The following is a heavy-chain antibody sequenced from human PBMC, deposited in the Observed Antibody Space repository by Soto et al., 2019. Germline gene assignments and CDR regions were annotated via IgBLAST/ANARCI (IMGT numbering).Heavy chain of an antibody. CDR2: INAGNGNT. D-gene: IGHD3-22*01. CDR1: GYTFTSYA. CDR3: ARDGLNYYDSSGYYYRY. Sequence: GASVKVSCKASGYTFTSYAMHWVRQAPGQRLEWMGWINAGNGNTKYSQKFQGRVTITRDTSASTAYMELSSLRSEDTAVYYCARDGLNYYDSSGYYYRYWGQGTLVTVSS. V-gene: IGHV1-3*01. J-gene: IGHJ4*02.